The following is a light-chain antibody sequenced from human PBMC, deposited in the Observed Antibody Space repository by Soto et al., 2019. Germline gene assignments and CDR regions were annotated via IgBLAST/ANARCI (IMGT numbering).Light chain of an antibody. V-gene: IGKV3-20*01. CDR2: GAS. J-gene: IGKJ1*01. CDR1: QSVSSTY. Sequence: EIVLTQSPGTLSLSPGERATLSGRASQSVSSTYLAWYQQKPGQAPRLLIYGASSRATGTPDRFSGSGSGTDFTLTISRLEPEDFAVYYCQQYGSSPPWTFGQGTKVDIK. CDR3: QQYGSSPPWT.